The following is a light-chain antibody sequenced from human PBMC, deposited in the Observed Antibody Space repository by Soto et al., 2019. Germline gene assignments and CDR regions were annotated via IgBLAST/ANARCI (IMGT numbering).Light chain of an antibody. CDR2: DAS. Sequence: EVVLTQSPASLSLSPGDRATLSCRADQSVSDYLAWYQQKPGQPPRLLFFDASSRASGVPHRFSAGGSGTDFTLTISSLEPEDFAVYYCHQRQYWPPITFGQGTRLEIK. V-gene: IGKV3-11*01. J-gene: IGKJ5*01. CDR1: QSVSDY. CDR3: HQRQYWPPIT.